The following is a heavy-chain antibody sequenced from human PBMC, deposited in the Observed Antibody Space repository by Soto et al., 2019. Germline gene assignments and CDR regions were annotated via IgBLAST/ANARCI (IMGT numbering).Heavy chain of an antibody. J-gene: IGHJ4*02. D-gene: IGHD2-8*01. CDR1: GGSISSGGYY. CDR3: ARDRRMGHFDY. V-gene: IGHV4-31*01. Sequence: QVQLQESGPGLVKPSQTLSLTCTVSGGSISSGGYYWSWIRQHPGKGLEWIGYIYYSGSTYYNPSLKNQVTISVDTSKNQFSLKLSSVTAADTAVYYCARDRRMGHFDYWGQGTLVTVSS. CDR2: IYYSGST.